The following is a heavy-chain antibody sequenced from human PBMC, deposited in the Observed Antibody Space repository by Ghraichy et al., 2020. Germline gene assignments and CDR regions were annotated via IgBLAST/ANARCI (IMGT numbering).Heavy chain of an antibody. Sequence: GGSLRLSCAASGFTFSSYSMNWVRQAPGKGLEWVSSISSSSSYIYYADSVKGRFTISRDNAKNSLYLQMNSLRAEDTAVYYCARDSGPSYYYDSSGDAFDIWGQGTMVTVSS. CDR2: ISSSSSYI. J-gene: IGHJ3*02. D-gene: IGHD3-22*01. CDR1: GFTFSSYS. CDR3: ARDSGPSYYYDSSGDAFDI. V-gene: IGHV3-21*01.